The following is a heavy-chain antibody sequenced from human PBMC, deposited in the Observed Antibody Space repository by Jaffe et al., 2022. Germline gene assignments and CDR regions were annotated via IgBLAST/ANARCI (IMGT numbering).Heavy chain of an antibody. CDR2: INHSGST. J-gene: IGHJ6*03. Sequence: QVQLQQWGAGLLKPSETLSLTCAVYGGSFSGYYWSWIRQPPGKGLEWIGEINHSGSTNYNPSLKSRVTISVDTSKNQFSLKLSSVTAADTAVYYCARAAYCSGGSCPQTGYYYMDVWGKGTTVTVSS. D-gene: IGHD2-15*01. CDR1: GGSFSGYY. CDR3: ARAAYCSGGSCPQTGYYYMDV. V-gene: IGHV4-34*01.